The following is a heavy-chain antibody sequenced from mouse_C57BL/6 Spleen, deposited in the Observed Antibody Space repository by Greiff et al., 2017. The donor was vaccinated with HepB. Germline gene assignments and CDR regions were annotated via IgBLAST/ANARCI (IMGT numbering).Heavy chain of an antibody. J-gene: IGHJ4*01. D-gene: IGHD1-1*01. CDR3: TRSVYCGSNCAMDY. Sequence: QVQLQQPGAELVRPGSSVKLSCKASGYTFTSYWMHWVKQRPIQGLEWIGNIDPSDSETHYNQKFKDKATLTVDKSSSTAYMQLSSLTSEDSAVYYCTRSVYCGSNCAMDYWGQGTSVTVSS. CDR2: IDPSDSET. V-gene: IGHV1-52*01. CDR1: GYTFTSYW.